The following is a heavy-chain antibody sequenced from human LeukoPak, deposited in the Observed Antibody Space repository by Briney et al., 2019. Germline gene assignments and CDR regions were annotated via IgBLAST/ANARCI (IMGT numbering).Heavy chain of an antibody. J-gene: IGHJ4*02. CDR3: ARGGVGGYSGYDSNPPFDY. Sequence: SQTLSLTCTVSGGSISSGDYYWSWIRQPPGKGLEWIGYIYYSGSTYYNPSLKSRVTISVDTSKNQFSLKLSSVTAADTAVYYCARGGVGGYSGYDSNPPFDYWGQGTLVTVSS. V-gene: IGHV4-30-4*08. CDR1: GGSISSGDYY. D-gene: IGHD5-12*01. CDR2: IYYSGST.